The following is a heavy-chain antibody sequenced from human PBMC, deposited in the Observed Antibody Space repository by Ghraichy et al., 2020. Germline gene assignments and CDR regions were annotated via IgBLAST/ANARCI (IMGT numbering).Heavy chain of an antibody. CDR1: GFTFDDYA. CDR3: VKDISPLIAAAGRGGMDV. V-gene: IGHV3-9*01. D-gene: IGHD6-13*01. Sequence: GGSLRLSCAGSGFTFDDYAMHWVRQSPGKGLEWVSGISWNGGSTAYADSVKGRFTISRDNAKNFLFLQMNSLRPEDTAFYYCVKDISPLIAAAGRGGMDVWGQGTTVSVSS. CDR2: ISWNGGST. J-gene: IGHJ6*02.